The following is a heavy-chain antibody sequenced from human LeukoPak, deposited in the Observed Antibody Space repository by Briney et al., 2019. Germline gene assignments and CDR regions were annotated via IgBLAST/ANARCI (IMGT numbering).Heavy chain of an antibody. CDR3: ARGPPYSGNNQFDY. D-gene: IGHD4-23*01. V-gene: IGHV1-8*03. Sequence: ASVKVSCEASGYTFTSYDINWVRQATGQGLEWMGWMNPTSGNTGYAQKFQGRVTITRDTSISTAYMELTSLRSEDTAVYYCARGPPYSGNNQFDYWGQGTLVTVSS. CDR2: MNPTSGNT. CDR1: GYTFTSYD. J-gene: IGHJ4*02.